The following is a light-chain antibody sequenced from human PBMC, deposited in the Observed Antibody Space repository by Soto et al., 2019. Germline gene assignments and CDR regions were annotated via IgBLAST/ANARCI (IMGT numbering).Light chain of an antibody. Sequence: QSALTQPASVSGSPGQSITISCTGTSSDVGGYNYVSWYQQHPGKAPKLMMYDVSNRPSGVSNRFSGSKSGNTASLTISGLQAEDEAAYYFSSYTSSSTLVVFGGGTKLTVL. CDR1: SSDVGGYNY. J-gene: IGLJ2*01. CDR3: SSYTSSSTLVV. V-gene: IGLV2-14*01. CDR2: DVS.